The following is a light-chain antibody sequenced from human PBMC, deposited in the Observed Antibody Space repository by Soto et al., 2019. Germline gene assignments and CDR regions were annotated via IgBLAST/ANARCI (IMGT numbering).Light chain of an antibody. J-gene: IGLJ1*01. CDR2: EVS. V-gene: IGLV2-14*01. CDR3: SSYSSSCSYV. Sequence: QSVLTQPASVSGSPGQSITISCTGTSSDVGGYNYVSWYQQHPGKAPKLMLYEVSNRPSGVSNRFSGSKSGNTASLTISGLQAEDEADYYCSSYSSSCSYVFGTGTKVTVL. CDR1: SSDVGGYNY.